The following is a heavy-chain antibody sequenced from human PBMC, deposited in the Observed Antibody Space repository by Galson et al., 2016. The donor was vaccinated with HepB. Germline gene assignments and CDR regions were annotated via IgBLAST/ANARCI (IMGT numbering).Heavy chain of an antibody. Sequence: SLRLSCAASGFTFSTCAMTWVRQAPGKGLEWISAITSSGGTYYAGSVKGRFTISRDNSKNTLYLQMNSLRAEDTAVYYCATGVGELSFDIWGQGTMVTVSS. CDR3: ATGVGELSFDI. CDR1: GFTFSTCA. CDR2: ITSSGGT. D-gene: IGHD3-16*01. J-gene: IGHJ3*02. V-gene: IGHV3-23*01.